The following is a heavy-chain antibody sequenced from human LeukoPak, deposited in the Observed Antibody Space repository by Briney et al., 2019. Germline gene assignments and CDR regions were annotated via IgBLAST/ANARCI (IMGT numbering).Heavy chain of an antibody. Sequence: GGSLRLSCAASGFTFSSYEMNWVRQAPGKGLEWVSYISSSGSTIYYADSVKGRFTISRDNAKNPLYLQMNSLRAEDTAVYYCARGGLEYYYGSGSSDVWGKGTTVTVSS. CDR2: ISSSGSTI. D-gene: IGHD3-10*01. V-gene: IGHV3-48*03. J-gene: IGHJ6*04. CDR3: ARGGLEYYYGSGSSDV. CDR1: GFTFSSYE.